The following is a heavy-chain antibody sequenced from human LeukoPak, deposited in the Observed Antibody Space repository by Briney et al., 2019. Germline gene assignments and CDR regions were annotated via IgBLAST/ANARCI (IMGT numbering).Heavy chain of an antibody. CDR1: GFTFSIYN. D-gene: IGHD2-15*01. J-gene: IGHJ4*02. CDR2: ISSSSSYI. V-gene: IGHV3-21*01. CDR3: ARDGDIVVVVADY. Sequence: GGSLRLSCAASGFTFSIYNMNWVRQAPGKGLEWVSSISSSSSYIYYADSVKGRFTISRDNAKNSLYLQMNSLRPEDTAVYYCARDGDIVVVVADYWGPGTLVTVSS.